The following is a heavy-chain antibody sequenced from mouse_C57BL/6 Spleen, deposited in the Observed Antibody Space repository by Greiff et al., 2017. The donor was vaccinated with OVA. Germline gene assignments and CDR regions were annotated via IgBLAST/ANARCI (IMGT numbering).Heavy chain of an antibody. J-gene: IGHJ4*01. V-gene: IGHV1-82*01. CDR2: IYPGDGDT. CDR3: ARQGSSSPYAMDY. CDR1: GYAFSSSW. Sequence: QVQLQESGPELVKPGASVKISCKASGYAFSSSWMNWVKQRPGKGLEWIGRIYPGDGDTNYNGKFKGKATLTADKSSSTAYMQLSSLTSEDSAVYFCARQGSSSPYAMDYWGQGTSVTVSS. D-gene: IGHD1-1*01.